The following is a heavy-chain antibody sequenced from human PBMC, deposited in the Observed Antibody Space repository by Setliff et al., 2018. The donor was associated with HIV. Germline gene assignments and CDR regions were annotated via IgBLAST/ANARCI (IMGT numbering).Heavy chain of an antibody. CDR2: VYYSGST. CDR3: ARFSTSSGGTFDY. V-gene: IGHV4-39*07. Sequence: SETLSLTCTVSGDSISSSSYYWGWIRQPPGKGLEWIGSVYYSGSTYYNPSLKSRVTISVDTSKNQFSLKLTSVTAADTAVYYCARFSTSSGGTFDYWGQGTLVTVSS. CDR1: GDSISSSSYY. D-gene: IGHD6-6*01. J-gene: IGHJ4*02.